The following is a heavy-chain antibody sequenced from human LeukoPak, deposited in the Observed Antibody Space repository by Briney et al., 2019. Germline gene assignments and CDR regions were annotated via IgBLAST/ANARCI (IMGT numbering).Heavy chain of an antibody. CDR1: GFTFSDYY. Sequence: GGSLRLSCAASGFTFSDYYMSWIRQAPGKGLEWVSYISSSGSTIYYADSVKGRFTISRDNANNPLYLQMNSLRAEDTAVYYCARERQNWNYFGYYYYMDVWGKGTTVTVSS. CDR2: ISSSGSTI. D-gene: IGHD1-7*01. V-gene: IGHV3-11*01. J-gene: IGHJ6*03. CDR3: ARERQNWNYFGYYYYMDV.